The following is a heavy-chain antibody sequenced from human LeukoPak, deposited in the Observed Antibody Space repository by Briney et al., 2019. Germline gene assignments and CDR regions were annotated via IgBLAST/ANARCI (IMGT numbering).Heavy chain of an antibody. CDR3: ATVPLWFGELFFDY. Sequence: ASVKVSCKVSGYTLTELSMHWVRQAPGKGLEWMGGFDPEDGETTYAQKFQGRVTMTEDTSTDTAYMELSSLRSEDTAVYYCATVPLWFGELFFDYWGQGTLVTVSS. CDR2: FDPEDGET. CDR1: GYTLTELS. D-gene: IGHD3-10*01. V-gene: IGHV1-24*01. J-gene: IGHJ4*02.